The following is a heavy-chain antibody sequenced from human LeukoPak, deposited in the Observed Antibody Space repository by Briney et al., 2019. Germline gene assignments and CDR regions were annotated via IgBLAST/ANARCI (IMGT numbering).Heavy chain of an antibody. Sequence: SETLSLTCTVSGYSISSGYYWSWIRQTAGKGLEWIGRIDFSGNTNYNPSLKSRVTMSLDTSKNQFSLRLTSVTAADTAVYFCATLVSTRYYFDYWGQGTLVTVSS. J-gene: IGHJ4*02. CDR1: GYSISSGYY. D-gene: IGHD5/OR15-5a*01. V-gene: IGHV4-61*02. CDR3: ATLVSTRYYFDY. CDR2: IDFSGNT.